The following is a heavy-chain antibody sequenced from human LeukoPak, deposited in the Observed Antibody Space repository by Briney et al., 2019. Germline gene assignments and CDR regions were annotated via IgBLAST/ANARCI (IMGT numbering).Heavy chain of an antibody. CDR1: GGSISSGSYY. CDR3: ARDLSSGSSNDWFDP. Sequence: SETLSLTCTVSGGSISSGSYYWSWIRQPAGKGLEWIGRIYTSGSTNYNPSLKSRVTISVDPSKNQFSLKLSSVTAADTAVYYCARDLSSGSSNDWFDPWGQGTLVTVSS. J-gene: IGHJ5*02. V-gene: IGHV4-61*02. D-gene: IGHD6-13*01. CDR2: IYTSGST.